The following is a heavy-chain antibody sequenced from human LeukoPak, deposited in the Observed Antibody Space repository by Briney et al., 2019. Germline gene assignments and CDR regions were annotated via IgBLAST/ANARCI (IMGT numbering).Heavy chain of an antibody. D-gene: IGHD3-16*01. Sequence: PSETLSLTCTVSGGSINCYYWSWIRQPPGRGLEWIGDIYYSGSTIYNPSLKSRVTISVDTSKNQFSLNLRPVTAADTAVYYCARIDYATFDCWGPGTLVTVSS. V-gene: IGHV4-59*01. CDR2: IYYSGST. CDR3: ARIDYATFDC. CDR1: GGSINCYY. J-gene: IGHJ4*02.